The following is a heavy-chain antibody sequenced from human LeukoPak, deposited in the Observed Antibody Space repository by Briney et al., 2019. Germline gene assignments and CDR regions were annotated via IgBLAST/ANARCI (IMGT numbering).Heavy chain of an antibody. CDR1: GGSISSYY. CDR3: ARLADCGGDCYQFDY. Sequence: SETLSLTCTVSGGSISSYYWSWIRQPAGKGLEWIGRIYTSGSTNYNPSLKSRVTISVDTSKNQFSLKLSSVTAADTAVYYCARLADCGGDCYQFDYWGQGTLVTVSS. V-gene: IGHV4-4*07. J-gene: IGHJ4*02. CDR2: IYTSGST. D-gene: IGHD2-21*02.